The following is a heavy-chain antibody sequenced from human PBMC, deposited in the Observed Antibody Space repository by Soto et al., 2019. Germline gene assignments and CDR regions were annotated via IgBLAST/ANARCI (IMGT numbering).Heavy chain of an antibody. Sequence: SETLSLTCTVSGGSISSVSGASINYGGYYWSWIRQSPGKGLEWIGCIYYSGRTYYNPSLQSRLTISVDTSKNQFSLKLSSVTAADTAVYYCARDPNEVSGGGYGLDVWGQGTSVTVSS. CDR3: ARDPNEVSGGGYGLDV. D-gene: IGHD1-1*01. V-gene: IGHV4-30-4*01. J-gene: IGHJ6*02. CDR1: GGSISSVSGASINYGGYY. CDR2: IYYSGRT.